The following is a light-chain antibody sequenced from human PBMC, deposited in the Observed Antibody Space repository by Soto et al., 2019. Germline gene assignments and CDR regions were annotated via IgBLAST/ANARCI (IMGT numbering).Light chain of an antibody. J-gene: IGLJ1*01. CDR3: SSYTTSNTRQIV. CDR1: SSDIGGYNY. Sequence: QSTLTQPASVSGSPGQSINIPSTGTSSDIGGYNYVSWYQHHPGKAPKLIIYDVSNRPSGVSNPFSGSKSGNTASLTISGLQPEDEADYYCSSYTTSNTRQIVFGTGTKVTVL. V-gene: IGLV2-14*03. CDR2: DVS.